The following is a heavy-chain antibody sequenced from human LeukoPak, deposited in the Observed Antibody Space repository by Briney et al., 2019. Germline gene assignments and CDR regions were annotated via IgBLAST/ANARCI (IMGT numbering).Heavy chain of an antibody. J-gene: IGHJ6*02. V-gene: IGHV3-74*01. CDR2: IESDGSTT. CDR3: ARDFAYGMDV. Sequence: GGSLRLSCAASGXSFNTFGMHWVRQVPGRGLVWVSRIESDGSTTRYADSVKGRFTISRDNAKNTLYLQMNSLRAEDTAVYYCARDFAYGMDVWGQGTTVIVSS. CDR1: GXSFNTFG.